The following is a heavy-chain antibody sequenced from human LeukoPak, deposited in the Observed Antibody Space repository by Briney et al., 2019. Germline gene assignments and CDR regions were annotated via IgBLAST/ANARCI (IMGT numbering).Heavy chain of an antibody. V-gene: IGHV3-74*01. Sequence: PGGSLRLSCAASGITFSYYWTHWVRQAPGKGLVWVSRIDADGSSATYADSVKGRFTISRDNAKNTLYLQMNSLRAEDMAVYYCAREGGYDPFEYWGQGTLVTVSS. CDR3: AREGGYDPFEY. D-gene: IGHD5-12*01. J-gene: IGHJ4*02. CDR1: GITFSYYW. CDR2: IDADGSSA.